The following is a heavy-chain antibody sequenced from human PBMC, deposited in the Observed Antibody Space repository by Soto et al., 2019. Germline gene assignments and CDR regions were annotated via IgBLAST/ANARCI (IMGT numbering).Heavy chain of an antibody. CDR2: MNPNSGNT. Sequence: ASVKVSCKASGYTFTRYDINWVRQATGQGFEWMGWMNPNSGNTGYALKFQGRVTLTADKSTSTAYMVLSSLRSEDTAIYYCATSFGSGSRAFDYWGQGALVTVSS. J-gene: IGHJ4*02. V-gene: IGHV1-8*03. CDR1: GYTFTRYD. CDR3: ATSFGSGSRAFDY. D-gene: IGHD3-10*01.